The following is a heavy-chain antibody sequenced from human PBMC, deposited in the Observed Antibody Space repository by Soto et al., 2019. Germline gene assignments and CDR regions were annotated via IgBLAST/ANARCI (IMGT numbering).Heavy chain of an antibody. V-gene: IGHV3-74*01. CDR2: IDSDGSST. J-gene: IGHJ5*02. CDR1: GFTFSDYW. Sequence: EVQLVESGGGLVQPGGSLRLSCAASGFTFSDYWMNWVRQAPGKGLVWVSRIDSDGSSTSYADSVKGRFTISRDNAKNPLYLQMTSRRAEDTAVYYCAKPTGSAPGGRGPLVTVPS. CDR3: AKPTGSAP.